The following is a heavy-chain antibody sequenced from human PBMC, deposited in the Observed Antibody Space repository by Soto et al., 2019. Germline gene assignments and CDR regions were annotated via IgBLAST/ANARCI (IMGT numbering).Heavy chain of an antibody. D-gene: IGHD5-12*01. CDR2: INHSGST. CDR1: GGSFSGYY. CDR3: ARVRWLKKRTYGMDV. Sequence: SETLSLTCAVYGGSFSGYYWSWIRQPPGKGLEWIGEINHSGSTNYNPSLKSRVTISVDTSKNQFSLKLSSVTAADTAVYYCARVRWLKKRTYGMDVWGQGTTVTAS. J-gene: IGHJ6*02. V-gene: IGHV4-34*01.